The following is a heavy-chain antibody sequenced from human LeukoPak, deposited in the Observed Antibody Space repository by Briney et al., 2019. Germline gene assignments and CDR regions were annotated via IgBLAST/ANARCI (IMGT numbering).Heavy chain of an antibody. D-gene: IGHD5-18*01. CDR1: GGSFSGYY. V-gene: IGHV4-34*01. CDR2: INHSGST. CDR3: ARGSGSVDTAMVIRFDP. Sequence: SETLSLTCAVYGGSFSGYYWSWIRQPPGKGLEWIGEINHSGSTNYNPSLKSRVTTSVDTSKNQFSLKLSSVTAADTAVYYCARGSGSVDTAMVIRFDPWGQGTLVTVSS. J-gene: IGHJ5*02.